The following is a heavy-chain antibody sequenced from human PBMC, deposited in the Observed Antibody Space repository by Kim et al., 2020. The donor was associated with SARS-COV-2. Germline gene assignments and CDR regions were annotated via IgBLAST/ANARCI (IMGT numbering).Heavy chain of an antibody. CDR2: IYHSGST. CDR3: ARRPQWPKGYYYGMDV. V-gene: IGHV4-4*02. J-gene: IGHJ6*02. Sequence: SETLSLTCAVSGGSISSSNWWSWVRQPPGKGLEWIGEIYHSGSTNYNPSLKSRVTISVDKSKNQFSLKLSSVTAADTAVYYCARRPQWPKGYYYGMDVWGQGTTVTVSS. D-gene: IGHD6-19*01. CDR1: GGSISSSNW.